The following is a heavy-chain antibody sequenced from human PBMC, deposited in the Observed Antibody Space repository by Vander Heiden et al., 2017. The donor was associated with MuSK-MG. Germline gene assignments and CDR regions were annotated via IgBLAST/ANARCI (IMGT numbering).Heavy chain of an antibody. J-gene: IGHJ5*02. CDR3: ARRQLQSWLGWFDP. D-gene: IGHD5-18*01. CDR2: VSDIGST. V-gene: IGHV4-61*08. Sequence: QVHLQESGPGRVKASETLSLTCSVSGAFLSGIGYFWCWIRQSAGKGLEWIGYVSDIGSTNYNPSLQGRVTTSIDTSKNQFFLSLSSVTAADTAVYFCARRQLQSWLGWFDPWGQGALVTVSS. CDR1: GAFLSGIGYF.